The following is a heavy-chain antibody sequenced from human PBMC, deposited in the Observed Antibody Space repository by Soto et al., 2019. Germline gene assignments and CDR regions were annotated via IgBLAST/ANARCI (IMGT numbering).Heavy chain of an antibody. CDR2: ISAYNGNT. J-gene: IGHJ4*02. Sequence: ALVEVSCKASGYTFTSYCISWVRPAPGQGLEWMGWISAYNGNTNYAQKLQGRVTMTTDTSTRTAYMELRSLRSDDTAVYYCARDQSIAARPIGYWGQGTLVTVSS. D-gene: IGHD6-6*01. CDR3: ARDQSIAARPIGY. CDR1: GYTFTSYC. V-gene: IGHV1-18*01.